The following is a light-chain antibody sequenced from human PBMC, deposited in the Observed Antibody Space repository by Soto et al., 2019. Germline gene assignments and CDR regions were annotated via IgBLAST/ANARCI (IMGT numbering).Light chain of an antibody. CDR2: GAS. CDR3: QQYNNWPPYT. J-gene: IGKJ2*01. V-gene: IGKV3-15*01. Sequence: ELVLTQSPATLSLSPGERATLSCRPSQTINVNLAWHQQKPGQAPRLLIYGASTMAAGVPARFTGSGSGTEFTLTISSLQSDDFAVYYCQQYNNWPPYTFGQGTKLEIK. CDR1: QTINVN.